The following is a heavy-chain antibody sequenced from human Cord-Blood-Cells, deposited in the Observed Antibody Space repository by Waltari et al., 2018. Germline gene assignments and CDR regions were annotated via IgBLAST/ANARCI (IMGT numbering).Heavy chain of an antibody. Sequence: QVQLVQSGAEVKKPGSSVKVSCKASGGTFSSYAISWVRQAPGQGLEWMGGIIPIFGTPNNARNIRGRVKIPADQPTSTAYRELSSLSSEATAGYYWARAGRGGVDYWGQGTLVTVSS. CDR1: GGTFSSYA. D-gene: IGHD3-10*01. CDR3: ARAGRGGVDY. J-gene: IGHJ4*02. CDR2: IIPIFGTP. V-gene: IGHV1-69*01.